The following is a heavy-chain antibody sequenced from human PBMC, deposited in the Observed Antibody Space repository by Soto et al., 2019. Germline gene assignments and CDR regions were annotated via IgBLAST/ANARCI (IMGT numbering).Heavy chain of an antibody. CDR2: SYYIGRT. Sequence: PSETLSLTCTVSGGSIGSYYWSWIRQSPGKGLEWIGYSYYIGRTSYNPSLESRVTMSMDTSKNQFFLELRSVTAADTAVYYCARRGYSYWFDPWGQGTLVTVSS. V-gene: IGHV4-59*08. CDR3: ARRGYSYWFDP. D-gene: IGHD5-18*01. CDR1: GGSIGSYY. J-gene: IGHJ5*02.